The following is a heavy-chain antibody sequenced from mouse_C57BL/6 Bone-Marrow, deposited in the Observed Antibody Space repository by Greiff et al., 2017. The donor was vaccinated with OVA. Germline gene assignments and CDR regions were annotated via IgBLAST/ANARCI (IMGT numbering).Heavy chain of an antibody. CDR3: ARRRLREFAY. D-gene: IGHD2-4*01. Sequence: VQLQQSGAELARPGASVKLSCKASGYTFTSYGISWVKQRTGQGLEWIGEIYPRSGNTYYNEKFKGKATLTADKSSSTAYMELRSLTSEDSAVYFCARRRLREFAYWGQGTLVTVSA. CDR2: IYPRSGNT. J-gene: IGHJ3*01. V-gene: IGHV1-81*01. CDR1: GYTFTSYG.